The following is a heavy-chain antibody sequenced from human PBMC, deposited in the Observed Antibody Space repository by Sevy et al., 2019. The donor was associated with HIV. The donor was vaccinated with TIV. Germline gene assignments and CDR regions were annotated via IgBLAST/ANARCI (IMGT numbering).Heavy chain of an antibody. Sequence: GGSLRFSCAASGFTFSSYWMHWVRQAPGKGLVWVSRINSDGSSTSYADSVKGRFTISRDNAKNTLYLQMNSLRAEDTAVYYCARVGGNLAAADRYDYWGQGTLVTVSS. CDR3: ARVGGNLAAADRYDY. J-gene: IGHJ4*02. CDR2: INSDGSST. CDR1: GFTFSSYW. V-gene: IGHV3-74*01. D-gene: IGHD6-13*01.